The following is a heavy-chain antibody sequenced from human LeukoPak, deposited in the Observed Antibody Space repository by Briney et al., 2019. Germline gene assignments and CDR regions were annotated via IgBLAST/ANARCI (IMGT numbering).Heavy chain of an antibody. CDR2: IYSSSGST. D-gene: IGHD2-15*01. CDR3: ARIGVGFGMDV. J-gene: IGHJ6*02. Sequence: SETLSLTCNVSGGSISYYYWGWVRQPPGKGLEWIGRIYSSSGSTNYNPSLKSRVTMSLDTSKSQFSLKLSSVTAADTAVYYCARIGVGFGMDVWGQGTIVTVSS. V-gene: IGHV4-4*07. CDR1: GGSISYYY.